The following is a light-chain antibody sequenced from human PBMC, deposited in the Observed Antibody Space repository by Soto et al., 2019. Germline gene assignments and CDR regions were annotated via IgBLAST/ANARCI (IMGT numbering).Light chain of an antibody. CDR1: QTVRNN. CDR2: GAS. CDR3: QQYNNWTLT. J-gene: IGKJ4*01. V-gene: IGKV3-15*01. Sequence: IVMTQSPATLSVSPGERATLSCRASQTVRNNYLAWYQQKPGQAPRLLIYGASTRATGIPARFSGSGSGTEFTPTISSLQSEDFAVYYCQQYNNWTLTFGGGTKVDIK.